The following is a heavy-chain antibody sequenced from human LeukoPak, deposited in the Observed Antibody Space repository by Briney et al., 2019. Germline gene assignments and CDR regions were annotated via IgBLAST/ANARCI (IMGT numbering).Heavy chain of an antibody. D-gene: IGHD5-24*01. CDR1: GGSISSYY. V-gene: IGHV4-39*01. J-gene: IGHJ4*02. Sequence: PSETLSLTCTVSGGSISSYYWAWIRQPPGKGLEWIGTIYYSGSTYYKSSLKSRLTISVDTFKNQFSLKLTSVTAADTAVYYCARQGDGYKTANFDYWGQGTLVTVSS. CDR2: IYYSGST. CDR3: ARQGDGYKTANFDY.